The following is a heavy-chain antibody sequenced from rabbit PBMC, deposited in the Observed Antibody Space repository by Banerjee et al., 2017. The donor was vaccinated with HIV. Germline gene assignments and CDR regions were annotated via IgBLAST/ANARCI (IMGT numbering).Heavy chain of an antibody. CDR2: IFIGNSDT. D-gene: IGHD4-1*01. CDR1: GFSFSSYV. J-gene: IGHJ4*01. CDR3: ARDLAGVIGWNFNL. V-gene: IGHV1S45*01. Sequence: QQQLEESGGGLVKPGASLTLTCTASGFSFSSYVMCWVRQAPGKGLEWIGYIFIGNSDTHYASWAKGRFTISLDNAQNTVFLQMTSLTAADTATYFCARDLAGVIGWNFNLWGPGTLVTVS.